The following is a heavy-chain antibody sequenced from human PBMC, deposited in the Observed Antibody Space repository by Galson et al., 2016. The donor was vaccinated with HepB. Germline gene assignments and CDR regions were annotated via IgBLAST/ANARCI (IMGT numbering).Heavy chain of an antibody. D-gene: IGHD4-17*01. V-gene: IGHV4-59*01. CDR3: AGVLGAVHPADS. CDR2: MRDGRSP. J-gene: IGHJ4*02. Sequence: ETLSLTCTVSGDSISSDYWSWIRQPPGKGLEWIGYMRDGRSPNYNPSLKSRVTISLDTSKNQFSLKLTSVTAADTAVHFCAGVLGAVHPADSWGQGTLVTVSS. CDR1: GDSISSDY.